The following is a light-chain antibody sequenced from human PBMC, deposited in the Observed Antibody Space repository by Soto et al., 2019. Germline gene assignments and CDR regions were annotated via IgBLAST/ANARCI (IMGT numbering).Light chain of an antibody. V-gene: IGLV2-14*01. CDR1: SSDVGGYNY. J-gene: IGLJ1*01. Sequence: QSALTQPASVSGSPGQSITISCTGTSSDVGGYNYVSWYQQHPGKAPKLMIYDVSNRPSGVSNRFSGSKSGNTASLTISGLQAEDEADYYCSSYTSNTNLVFGTGTKLTVL. CDR3: SSYTSNTNLV. CDR2: DVS.